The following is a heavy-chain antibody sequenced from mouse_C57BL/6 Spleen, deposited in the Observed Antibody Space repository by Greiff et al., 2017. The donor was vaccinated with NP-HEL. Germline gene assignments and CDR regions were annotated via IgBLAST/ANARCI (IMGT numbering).Heavy chain of an antibody. CDR1: GYTFTSYW. CDR3: ARGYDGYYSFFAY. J-gene: IGHJ3*01. Sequence: QVQLQQPGAELVMPGASVKLSCKASGYTFTSYWMHWVKQRPGQGLEWIGEIAPSDSYTNYNQKFKGKSTLTVDTSSSTAYMQLSSLTSEDSAVYYCARGYDGYYSFFAYWGQGTLVTVSA. CDR2: IAPSDSYT. D-gene: IGHD2-3*01. V-gene: IGHV1-69*01.